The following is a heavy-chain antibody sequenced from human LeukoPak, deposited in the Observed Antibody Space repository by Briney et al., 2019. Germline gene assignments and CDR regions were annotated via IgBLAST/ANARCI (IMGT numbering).Heavy chain of an antibody. V-gene: IGHV1-69*13. CDR1: GGTFSSYA. J-gene: IGHJ6*03. Sequence: GASVKVSCKASGGTFSSYAISWVRQAPGQGLEWMGGIIPIFGTANYSQKFQGRVTITADESTSTAYMELSSLRSEDTAVYYCARGAVRGHYYYYYYMDVWGKGTTVTVSS. CDR2: IIPIFGTA. CDR3: ARGAVRGHYYYYYYMDV. D-gene: IGHD3-10*01.